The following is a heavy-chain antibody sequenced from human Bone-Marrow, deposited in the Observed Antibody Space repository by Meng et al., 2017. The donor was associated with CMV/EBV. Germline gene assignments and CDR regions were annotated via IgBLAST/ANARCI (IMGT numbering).Heavy chain of an antibody. J-gene: IGHJ4*02. V-gene: IGHV6-1*01. CDR3: ARSRRYDSSGFYFDY. CDR2: TYYRSKWYN. CDR1: GDSVSSNSAA. D-gene: IGHD3-22*01. Sequence: SETLSLTCAISGDSVSSNSAAWNWIRQSPSRGLEWLGRTYYRSKWYNDYAVSVKSRITINPDTSKNQFSLQLNSVTPEDTAVYYCARSRRYDSSGFYFDYWGQGQRVNGSS.